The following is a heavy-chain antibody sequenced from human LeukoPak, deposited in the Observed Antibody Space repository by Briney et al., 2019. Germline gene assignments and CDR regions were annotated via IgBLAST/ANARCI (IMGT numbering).Heavy chain of an antibody. J-gene: IGHJ4*02. D-gene: IGHD3-22*01. CDR1: GFTFSSYS. CDR3: ARGVLDYYDSSCYYLFDY. CDR2: ISSSSSYI. Sequence: GGSLRLSCAASGFTFSSYSMNWVRQAPGKGLEWVSSISSSSSYIYYADSVKGRFTISRDNAKNSLYLQMNSLRAEDTAVYYCARGVLDYYDSSCYYLFDYWGQGTLVTVSS. V-gene: IGHV3-21*01.